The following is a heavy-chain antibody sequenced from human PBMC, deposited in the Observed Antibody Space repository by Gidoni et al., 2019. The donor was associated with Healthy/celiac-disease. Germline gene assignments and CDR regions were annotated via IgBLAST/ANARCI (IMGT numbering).Heavy chain of an antibody. CDR1: GGSISSSNW. CDR2: LYHSGST. J-gene: IGHJ6*02. D-gene: IGHD2-2*01. V-gene: IGHV4-4*02. CDR3: ARGGYIVVVPAAIFYYYGMDV. Sequence: QVQLQESGPGLVKPSGTLSLTCAVSGGSISSSNWWRWVRQPPGKGLEWIGELYHSGSTNYNPSLKSRVTISVDKSKNQFSLKLSSVTAADTAVYYCARGGYIVVVPAAIFYYYGMDVWGQGTTVTVSS.